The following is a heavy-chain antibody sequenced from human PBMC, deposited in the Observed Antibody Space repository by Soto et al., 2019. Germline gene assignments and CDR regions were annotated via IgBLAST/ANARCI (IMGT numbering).Heavy chain of an antibody. Sequence: SETLSLTCTVSGGSISSGGYYWSWIRQHPGKGLEWIGYIYYGGSTYYNPSLKSRVTISVDTSKNQFSLKLSSVTAADTAVYYCARVDYYDSSGYYRTEYFQHWGQGTLVTVSS. J-gene: IGHJ1*01. CDR3: ARVDYYDSSGYYRTEYFQH. CDR2: IYYGGST. CDR1: GGSISSGGYY. V-gene: IGHV4-31*03. D-gene: IGHD3-22*01.